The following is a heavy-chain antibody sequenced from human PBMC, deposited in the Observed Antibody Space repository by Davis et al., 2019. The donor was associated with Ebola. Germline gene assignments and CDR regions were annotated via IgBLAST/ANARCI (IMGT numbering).Heavy chain of an antibody. Sequence: GESLKISCKDSGNSFSSHWIGWVRQMPGHRPEWMGIIYPGDSDTTYSPSFQGQVTISADKSTTTAYLQWSSLKVSDSAIYYCARVSCAGGSCPLAHWGQGTLITVSS. CDR2: IYPGDSDT. V-gene: IGHV5-51*01. CDR1: GNSFSSHW. J-gene: IGHJ4*02. D-gene: IGHD2-15*01. CDR3: ARVSCAGGSCPLAH.